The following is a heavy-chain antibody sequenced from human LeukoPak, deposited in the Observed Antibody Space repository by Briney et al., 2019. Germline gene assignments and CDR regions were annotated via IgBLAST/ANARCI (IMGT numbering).Heavy chain of an antibody. Sequence: ASVKVSCKVSGYTLTELSMYWVRQAPGKGLEWMGGFDPEDDEITYAQKFQGRVTMTEDTSTDTAYMELSSLRSEDTAVYYCATDLGYIWSRTPVWGQGTLVTVSS. CDR2: FDPEDDEI. V-gene: IGHV1-24*01. CDR1: GYTLTELS. CDR3: ATDLGYIWSRTPV. D-gene: IGHD5-24*01. J-gene: IGHJ4*02.